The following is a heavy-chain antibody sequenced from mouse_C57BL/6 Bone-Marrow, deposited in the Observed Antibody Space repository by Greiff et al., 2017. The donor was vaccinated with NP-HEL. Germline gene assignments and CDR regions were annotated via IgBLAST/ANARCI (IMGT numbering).Heavy chain of an antibody. D-gene: IGHD1-1*01. V-gene: IGHV5-6*02. J-gene: IGHJ3*01. CDR3: ARHPGYYYGVVAY. Sequence: DVKLVESGGDLVKPGGSLKLSCAASGFTFSSYGMSWVRQTPDKRLEWVATISSSGSYTYYPDSLKGRFTISRDNAKNTLYLQMSSLKSEDTAMYYCARHPGYYYGVVAYWGQGTLVTVSA. CDR1: GFTFSSYG. CDR2: ISSSGSYT.